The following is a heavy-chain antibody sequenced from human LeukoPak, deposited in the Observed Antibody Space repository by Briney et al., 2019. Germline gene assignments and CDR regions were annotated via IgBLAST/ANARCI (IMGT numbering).Heavy chain of an antibody. CDR2: IYTSGST. J-gene: IGHJ3*01. V-gene: IGHV4-61*02. CDR3: AKSTYYYDTFVNAFDL. D-gene: IGHD3-22*01. CDR1: GGSISSGSYY. Sequence: SQTLSLTCTVSGGSISSGSYYWSWIRQPAGKGLEWIGRIYTSGSTNYNPSLRSRVTTSVDTSKNQFSLKLNSVTAADTAVYYCAKSTYYYDTFVNAFDLWGQGTVVTVSS.